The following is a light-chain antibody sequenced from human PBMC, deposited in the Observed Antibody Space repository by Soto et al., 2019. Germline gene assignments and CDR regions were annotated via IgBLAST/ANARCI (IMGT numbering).Light chain of an antibody. J-gene: IGLJ1*01. Sequence: ALTQPPSASGSPGQSVTISCTGTSSDVGGYNYVSWYQQHPGKAPKLIISEVSKRPSGVPDRFSGSKSGNTASLTVSGLQAEDEADYYCSSYAGSNNYVFGTGTKLTVL. CDR1: SSDVGGYNY. V-gene: IGLV2-8*01. CDR2: EVS. CDR3: SSYAGSNNYV.